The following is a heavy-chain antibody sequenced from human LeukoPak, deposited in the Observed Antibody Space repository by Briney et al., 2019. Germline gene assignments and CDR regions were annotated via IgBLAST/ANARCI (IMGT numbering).Heavy chain of an antibody. V-gene: IGHV3-66*01. J-gene: IGHJ4*02. CDR1: GFSVRNNY. CDR2: IYAGDTI. D-gene: IGHD1-1*01. Sequence: GGSLRLSCVVSGFSVRNNYVSWVRQAPGKGLEWVSVIYAGDTIHYADSVKGRFTISRDNSKNTVYLQMNSLRAEDTALYYCAKGLERESRLDSWGQGTLVTVSS. CDR3: AKGLERESRLDS.